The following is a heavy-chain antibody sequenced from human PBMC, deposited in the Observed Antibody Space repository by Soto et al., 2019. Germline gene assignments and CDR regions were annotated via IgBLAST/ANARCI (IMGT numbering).Heavy chain of an antibody. CDR3: ARVLRFLEWFPPYFDY. V-gene: IGHV1-18*01. CDR2: ISVYNGDT. D-gene: IGHD3-3*01. CDR1: GYTFTGYA. Sequence: ASVKVSCKASGYTFTGYAISWVRQAPGQGLEWLGWISVYNGDTKYAQKLQGRVTMTTDTSTSTAYMELSRLRSDDTAVYYCARVLRFLEWFPPYFDYWGQGTLVTV. J-gene: IGHJ4*02.